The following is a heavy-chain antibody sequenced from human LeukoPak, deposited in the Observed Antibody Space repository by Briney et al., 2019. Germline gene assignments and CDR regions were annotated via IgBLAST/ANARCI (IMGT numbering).Heavy chain of an antibody. V-gene: IGHV3-23*01. CDR2: ISGSGGST. CDR3: AKALGGGNYYDY. D-gene: IGHD2-15*01. J-gene: IGHJ4*02. CDR1: GFTFSSYA. Sequence: GXXLRLSCAASGFTFSSYAMSWVRQAPGKGLEWVSAISGSGGSTYYADSVKGRFTISRDNSKITLYLQMNSLRAEDTAVYYCAKALGGGNYYDYWGQGTLVTVSS.